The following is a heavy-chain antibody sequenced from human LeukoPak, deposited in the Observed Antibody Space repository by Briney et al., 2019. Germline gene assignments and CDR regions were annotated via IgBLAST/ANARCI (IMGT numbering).Heavy chain of an antibody. D-gene: IGHD6-13*01. CDR2: ISYSGIT. J-gene: IGHJ5*02. CDR1: GGSISNDF. Sequence: SETLSLTCTVSGGSISNDFWSWIRQPPGKGLEWIGYISYSGITNYNPSLRSRVTISVDTSKNQCSLWLRSVTAADTAVYFCAGDIAAINIPGSRLDPWGQGTLVTVSS. V-gene: IGHV4-59*08. CDR3: AGDIAAINIPGSRLDP.